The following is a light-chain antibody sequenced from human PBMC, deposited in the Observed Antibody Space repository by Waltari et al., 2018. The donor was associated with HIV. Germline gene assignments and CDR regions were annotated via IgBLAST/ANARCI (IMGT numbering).Light chain of an antibody. J-gene: IGLJ3*02. CDR2: RGG. CDR1: VGHEG. CDR3: SAWDSSLSEWV. Sequence: VGHEGAGWLLRHEGHPPEVLSYRGGARPAGISQKYSASRSGNTASLTITGLRVDDEAVYYCSAWDSSLSEWVFGGGTKLTVL. V-gene: IGLV10-54*01.